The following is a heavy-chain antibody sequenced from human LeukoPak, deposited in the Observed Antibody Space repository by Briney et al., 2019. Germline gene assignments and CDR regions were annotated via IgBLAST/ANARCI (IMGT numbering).Heavy chain of an antibody. CDR3: DRAYWNYHTEGDY. D-gene: IGHD1-7*01. CDR2: INHSGST. CDR1: GGSFSGYY. V-gene: IGHV4-34*01. Sequence: PSETLSLNCAVYGGSFSGYYWSWIRQPPGQGLESIGEINHSGSTNYNPYLKTRVTISVDTSKNQYSITLSSVTAADAAVYYYDRAYWNYHTEGDYWGQGTLVTVSS. J-gene: IGHJ4*02.